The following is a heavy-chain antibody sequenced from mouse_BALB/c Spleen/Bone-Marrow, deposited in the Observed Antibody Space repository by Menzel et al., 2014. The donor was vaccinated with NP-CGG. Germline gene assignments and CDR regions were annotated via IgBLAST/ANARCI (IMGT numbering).Heavy chain of an antibody. CDR1: GFDFXRYW. D-gene: IGHD1-1*01. Sequence: DVKLQESGGGLVQPGGSLNLSCAASGFDFXRYWMSWTRQAPGKGQEWIGEINPGSSTINYTPSLKDKFIISRDNAKNTLYLQMNKVRSEDTALYYCGRRNYGSSWAMDYWGQGTSVTVSS. CDR2: INPGSSTI. J-gene: IGHJ4*01. V-gene: IGHV4-2*02. CDR3: GRRNYGSSWAMDY.